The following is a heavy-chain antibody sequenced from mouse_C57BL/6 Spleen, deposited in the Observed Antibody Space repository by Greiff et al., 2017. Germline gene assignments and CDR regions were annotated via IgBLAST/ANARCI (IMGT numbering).Heavy chain of an antibody. CDR1: GFTFSDYG. J-gene: IGHJ3*01. CDR3: ARVYYGSSSWFAY. D-gene: IGHD1-1*01. Sequence: EVKLMESGGGLVKPGGSLKLSCAASGFTFSDYGMHWVRQAPEKGLEWVAYISSGSSTIYYADTVKGRFTISRDNAKNTLFLQMTSLRSEDTAMYYCARVYYGSSSWFAYWGQGTLVTVSA. CDR2: ISSGSSTI. V-gene: IGHV5-17*01.